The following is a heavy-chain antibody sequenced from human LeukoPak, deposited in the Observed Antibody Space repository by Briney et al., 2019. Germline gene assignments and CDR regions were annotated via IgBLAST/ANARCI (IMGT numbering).Heavy chain of an antibody. CDR2: IYYSGST. D-gene: IGHD2-2*02. CDR3: ARYCTGHCYTGDSYYFDY. J-gene: IGHJ4*02. Sequence: SETLSLTCTVSGGSISRYYWSWIRQPPRKGQEWLGYIYYSGSTNYNPSLKSRVTISVDTSKNQFSLKLSSVTAADTAVYYCARYCTGHCYTGDSYYFDYWGQGTLVTVSS. CDR1: GGSISRYY. V-gene: IGHV4-59*01.